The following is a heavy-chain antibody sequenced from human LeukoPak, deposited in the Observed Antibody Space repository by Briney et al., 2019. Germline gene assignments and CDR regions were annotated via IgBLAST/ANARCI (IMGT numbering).Heavy chain of an antibody. D-gene: IGHD3-22*01. Sequence: SVKVSYKASGGTFSSYAISWVRQAPGQGLEWMGRIIPIFGTANYAQKFQGRVTITTDESTSTAYMELSSLRSEDTAVYYCARDYYDSSGYYGYWGQGTLVTVSS. CDR1: GGTFSSYA. CDR3: ARDYYDSSGYYGY. CDR2: IIPIFGTA. J-gene: IGHJ4*02. V-gene: IGHV1-69*05.